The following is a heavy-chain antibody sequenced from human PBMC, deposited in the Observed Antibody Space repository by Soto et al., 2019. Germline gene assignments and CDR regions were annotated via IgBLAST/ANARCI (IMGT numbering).Heavy chain of an antibody. CDR1: GFSLTTTGMS. D-gene: IGHD4-17*01. Sequence: GSGPTLVNPTQSLTLSCTFSGFSLTTTGMSVNWIRQPPGKALEWLARIDWDDDKLYSTSLKTRLTISKDTSKNQVVLTMTDMDPADTGTYYCARIHRVTTGLYAMDVWGQGTTVTV. J-gene: IGHJ6*02. V-gene: IGHV2-70*04. CDR3: ARIHRVTTGLYAMDV. CDR2: IDWDDDK.